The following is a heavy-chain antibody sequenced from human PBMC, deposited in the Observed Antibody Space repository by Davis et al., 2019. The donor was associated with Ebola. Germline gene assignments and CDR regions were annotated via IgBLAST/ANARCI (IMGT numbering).Heavy chain of an antibody. CDR2: INPSGGST. V-gene: IGHV1-46*01. J-gene: IGHJ4*02. D-gene: IGHD3-10*01. Sequence: ASVKVSCKASGYTFTGYYIHWVRQAPGQGLEWMGIINPSGGSTSYAQKFQGRVTMTRDTSTSTVYMELSSLRSEDTAVYYCARDREEEQGSPAVDYWGQGTLVTVSS. CDR3: ARDREEEQGSPAVDY. CDR1: GYTFTGYY.